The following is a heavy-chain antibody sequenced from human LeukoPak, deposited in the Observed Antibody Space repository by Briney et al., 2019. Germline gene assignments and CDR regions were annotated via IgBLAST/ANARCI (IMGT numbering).Heavy chain of an antibody. Sequence: ASVKVSCKASGGTFINYSFNWVRQAPGQGLEWMGGIVPISGTINYAQKFQGRVTITADESTSTVYMELSSLRSEDTAVYYCASPDITYWGQGTQVTV. CDR1: GGTFINYS. CDR2: IVPISGTI. V-gene: IGHV1-69*13. J-gene: IGHJ4*02. D-gene: IGHD1-14*01. CDR3: ASPDITY.